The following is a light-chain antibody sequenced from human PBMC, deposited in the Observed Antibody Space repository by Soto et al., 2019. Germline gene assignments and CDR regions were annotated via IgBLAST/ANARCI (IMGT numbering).Light chain of an antibody. V-gene: IGKV3-11*01. J-gene: IGKJ4*01. CDR1: QNVANY. CDR3: QQRYSWPLT. Sequence: EIVLTHSQATLSLSPCERATLSFRASQNVANYLDWYQQKPGQAPRLLIYESSNRATGIAARFSGSGSGTDFTLTISSLEPEDFAVYYCQQRYSWPLTFGGGTKVDI. CDR2: ESS.